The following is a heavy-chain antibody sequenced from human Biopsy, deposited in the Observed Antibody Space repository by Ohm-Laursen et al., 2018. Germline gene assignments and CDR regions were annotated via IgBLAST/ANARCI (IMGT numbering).Heavy chain of an antibody. V-gene: IGHV3-30*02. D-gene: IGHD5-18*01. CDR3: AKDRYNYTPIGGFSMDV. CDR1: GFTFNNYG. J-gene: IGHJ6*02. Sequence: SLRLSCAVSGFTFNNYGMQWVRQAPGKGLEWVAFIFYDGSNTYYADSVKGRFTISRDNSRDTLYLQMSSLRAEDTAVYYCAKDRYNYTPIGGFSMDVWDQGTTVTVSS. CDR2: IFYDGSNT.